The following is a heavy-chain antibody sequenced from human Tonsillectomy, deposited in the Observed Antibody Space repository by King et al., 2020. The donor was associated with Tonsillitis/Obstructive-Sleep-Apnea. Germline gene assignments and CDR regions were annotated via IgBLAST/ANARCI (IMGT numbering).Heavy chain of an antibody. V-gene: IGHV3-30*09. CDR3: ARDRLRWFGEYSFDF. CDR1: GFSFSYYT. Sequence: VQLVESGGGVVQPGRSLRLSCAASGFSFSYYTMHWVRQAPGKGLEWVAVISYDGTNEYYADSMKGRFAVSRDNSKNTLYLHMNSLRAEDTAVYYCARDRLRWFGEYSFDFWGRGTLVTVSS. J-gene: IGHJ4*02. CDR2: ISYDGTNE. D-gene: IGHD3-10*01.